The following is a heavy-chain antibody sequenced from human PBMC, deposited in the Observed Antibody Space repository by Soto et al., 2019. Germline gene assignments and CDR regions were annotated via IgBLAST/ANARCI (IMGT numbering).Heavy chain of an antibody. V-gene: IGHV3-9*01. D-gene: IGHD3-10*02. CDR3: VKDSYYVFRRVLSKAEYVFDY. CDR2: ITWKSGKI. CDR1: GFTFDDYA. Sequence: EVQLVESGGGLVRPGRSLRLSCTASGFTFDDYAMHWVRQAPGRGLVWVSGITWKSGKIAYADSVKGRFTIARDDYNNSLYLRMNSLRPEDTALEDVVKDSYYVFRRVLSKAEYVFDYWGHGPLVTVSS. J-gene: IGHJ4*01.